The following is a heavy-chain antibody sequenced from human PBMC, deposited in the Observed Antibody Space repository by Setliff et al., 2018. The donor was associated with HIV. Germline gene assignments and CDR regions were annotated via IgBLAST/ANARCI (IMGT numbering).Heavy chain of an antibody. CDR3: TGGREWFYSWFDP. Sequence: GGSLRLSCAASGFTFSSYWMHWVRQAPGKGLVWVSRINSDGSSTSNADSVKGRFTISRDNAKNSLYLQMNSLRAEDTAVYYCTGGREWFYSWFDPWGQGSLVTVSS. J-gene: IGHJ5*02. CDR1: GFTFSSYW. D-gene: IGHD3-3*01. CDR2: INSDGSST. V-gene: IGHV3-74*01.